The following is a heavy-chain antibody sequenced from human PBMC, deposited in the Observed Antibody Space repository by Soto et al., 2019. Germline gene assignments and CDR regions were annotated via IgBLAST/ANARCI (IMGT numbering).Heavy chain of an antibody. J-gene: IGHJ6*02. Sequence: SETLSLTCTVSGGSISSYYWSWIRQPPGKGLEWIGYIYYSGSTNYNPSLKSRVTISVDTSKNQFSLKLSSVTAADTAVYYCARARGYCSSTSCFAPYYYYYGMDVWGQGTTVTV. CDR3: ARARGYCSSTSCFAPYYYYYGMDV. D-gene: IGHD2-2*01. CDR2: IYYSGST. V-gene: IGHV4-59*01. CDR1: GGSISSYY.